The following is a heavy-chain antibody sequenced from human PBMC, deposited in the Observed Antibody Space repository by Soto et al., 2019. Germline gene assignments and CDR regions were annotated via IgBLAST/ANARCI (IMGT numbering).Heavy chain of an antibody. CDR1: GGTFSSYA. Sequence: ASVKVSCKASGGTFSSYAISWVRQAPGQGLEWMGGIIPIFGTANYAQKFQGRVTITADESTSTAYMELSSLRSEDTAVYYCATLGIVVVPAAMDPSLYYYMDVWGKGTTVTVSS. CDR3: ATLGIVVVPAAMDPSLYYYMDV. D-gene: IGHD2-2*01. V-gene: IGHV1-69*13. CDR2: IIPIFGTA. J-gene: IGHJ6*03.